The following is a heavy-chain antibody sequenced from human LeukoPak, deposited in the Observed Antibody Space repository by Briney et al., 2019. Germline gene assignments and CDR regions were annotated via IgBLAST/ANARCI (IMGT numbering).Heavy chain of an antibody. Sequence: SETLSLTCTVSGGSISSYYWSWIRQPPGKGLEWIGYIYYSGSTYYNPSLKSRVTISVDTSKNQFSLKLSSVTAADTAVYYCARASSDILTGYLFDYWGQGTLVTVSS. J-gene: IGHJ4*02. CDR2: IYYSGST. CDR1: GGSISSYY. V-gene: IGHV4-59*06. D-gene: IGHD3-9*01. CDR3: ARASSDILTGYLFDY.